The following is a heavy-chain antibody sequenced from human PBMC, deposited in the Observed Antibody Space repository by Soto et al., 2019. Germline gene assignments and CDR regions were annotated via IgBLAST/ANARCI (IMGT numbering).Heavy chain of an antibody. V-gene: IGHV1-18*01. Sequence: EASVKVSCKASGYTFTSYGISWVRQAPGQGLEWMGWISAYNGNTNYAQKLQGRVTMTTDTSTSTAYMELRSLRSDDTAVYYCARDYGPKEALVYFDYWGQGTLVTVSS. CDR2: ISAYNGNT. CDR1: GYTFTSYG. J-gene: IGHJ4*02. D-gene: IGHD3-9*01. CDR3: ARDYGPKEALVYFDY.